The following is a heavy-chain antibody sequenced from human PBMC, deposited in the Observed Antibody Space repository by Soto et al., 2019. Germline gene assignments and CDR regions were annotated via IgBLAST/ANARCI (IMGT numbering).Heavy chain of an antibody. V-gene: IGHV6-1*01. D-gene: IGHD6-6*01. CDR1: GDSVSSNSAA. J-gene: IGHJ4*02. CDR2: TYYRSKWYN. Sequence: PSPTLSLTYALSGDSVSSNSAAWNWIRQSPSRGLEWLGRTYYRSKWYNDYAVSVKSRITINPDTSKNQFSLQLNSVTPEDTAVYYCARSISARGEFDYWGQGSLVTVSA. CDR3: ARSISARGEFDY.